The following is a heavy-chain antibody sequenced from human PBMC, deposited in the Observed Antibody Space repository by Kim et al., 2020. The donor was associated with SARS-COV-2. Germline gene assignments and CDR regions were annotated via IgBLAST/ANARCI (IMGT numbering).Heavy chain of an antibody. D-gene: IGHD2-21*02. CDR2: IRTTAKYETT. J-gene: IGHJ1*01. CDR1: GFTFGNYA. V-gene: IGHV3-49*04. CDR3: ARSGAFCGGDCSAGDS. Sequence: GGSLRLSCTTSGFTFGNYAMIWVRQAPGKGLEWIGFIRTTAKYETTQYAASVRGRFTISRDDSKSTAYLQLNSLDTEDTGLYYCARSGAFCGGDCSAGDSWGQGTLVTVSS.